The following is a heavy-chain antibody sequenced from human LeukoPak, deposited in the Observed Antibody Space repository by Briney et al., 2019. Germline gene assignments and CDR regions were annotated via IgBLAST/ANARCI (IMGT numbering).Heavy chain of an antibody. CDR3: ARGGYYGSGSYHLEFDY. CDR2: IYTGGST. CDR1: GGSISNYY. D-gene: IGHD3-10*01. Sequence: SETLSLTCNVSGGSISNYYWSWIRQPAGKGLEWIGRIYTGGSTNYNPSLKSRVTMSVDTSKNQFSLKLSSVTAADTAVYYCARGGYYGSGSYHLEFDYWGQGTLVTVSS. J-gene: IGHJ4*02. V-gene: IGHV4-4*07.